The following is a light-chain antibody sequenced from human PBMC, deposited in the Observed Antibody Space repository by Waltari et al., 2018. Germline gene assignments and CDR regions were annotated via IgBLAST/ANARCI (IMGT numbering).Light chain of an antibody. CDR3: LAWDSSTAWV. CDR2: QDT. CDR1: KLGDKY. Sequence: SYELTQPPSVSVSPGQTASITCYGDKLGDKYASWYQQKPGQSPVLVIYQDTKRPSGIPERFSGSSSGNTATLTISGTQGMDEADYYCLAWDSSTAWVFGGGTKLTVL. V-gene: IGLV3-1*01. J-gene: IGLJ3*02.